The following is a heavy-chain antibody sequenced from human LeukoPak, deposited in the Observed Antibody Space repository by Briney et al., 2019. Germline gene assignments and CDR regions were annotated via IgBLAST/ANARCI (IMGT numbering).Heavy chain of an antibody. Sequence: SETLSLACTVSGGSISSSSYYWGWIRQPPGKGLEWIGSIYYSGRTYYNPSLKSRVTISVDTSKNQFSLKLSSVTAAETAVYYCTRDTPAYYYDSSGYISFDYWGQGTLVTVSS. V-gene: IGHV4-39*07. D-gene: IGHD3-22*01. CDR2: IYYSGRT. J-gene: IGHJ4*02. CDR3: TRDTPAYYYDSSGYISFDY. CDR1: GGSISSSSYY.